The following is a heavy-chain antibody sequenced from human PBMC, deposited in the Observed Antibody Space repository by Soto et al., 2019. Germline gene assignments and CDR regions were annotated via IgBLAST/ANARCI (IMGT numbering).Heavy chain of an antibody. CDR2: ISGSGGST. J-gene: IGHJ4*02. CDR1: GFTFSSYA. V-gene: IGHV3-23*01. CDR3: AKERTSSSWYEHYFDY. Sequence: EVQLLESGGGLVQPGGSLRLSCAASGFTFSSYAMSWVRQAPGKGLEWVSAISGSGGSTYYADSVKGRFTISRDNSKNTLYLQMNSLRAEDTAVYYCAKERTSSSWYEHYFDYWGQGTLVTVSS. D-gene: IGHD6-13*01.